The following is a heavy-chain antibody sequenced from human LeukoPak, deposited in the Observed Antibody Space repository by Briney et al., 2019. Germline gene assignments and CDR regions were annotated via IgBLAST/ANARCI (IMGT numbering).Heavy chain of an antibody. CDR2: IDPSDSYT. CDR3: TTGITMVRGVIHLIEF. J-gene: IGHJ4*02. V-gene: IGHV5-10-1*01. CDR1: GYTFTTYW. D-gene: IGHD3-10*01. Sequence: GESLKISSKGFGYTFTTYWITWVRQMPGTGLEWMGRIDPSDSYTNYSPSFQGHVTISADKSISTAYLQWSSLKASDTAMYYCTTGITMVRGVIHLIEFWGQGTLVTVSS.